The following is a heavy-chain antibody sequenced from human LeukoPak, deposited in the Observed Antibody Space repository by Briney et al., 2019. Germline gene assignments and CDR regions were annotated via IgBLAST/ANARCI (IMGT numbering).Heavy chain of an antibody. D-gene: IGHD6-13*01. CDR1: GFTFSSYS. Sequence: GGSPRLSCAASGFTFSSYSMNWVRQAPGKGPEWASYISGSSSTIYYADSVKGRFTISRDNAKNSLYLQMNSLRDEDTAVYYCARDRPGYSSSWYSDYWGQGTLVTVSS. CDR2: ISGSSSTI. J-gene: IGHJ4*02. V-gene: IGHV3-48*02. CDR3: ARDRPGYSSSWYSDY.